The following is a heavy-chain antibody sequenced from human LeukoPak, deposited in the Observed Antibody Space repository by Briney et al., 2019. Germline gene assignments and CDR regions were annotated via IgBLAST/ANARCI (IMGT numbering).Heavy chain of an antibody. CDR3: ARGRQWLVQGGFDAFDI. CDR1: GFTFSNYA. D-gene: IGHD6-19*01. J-gene: IGHJ3*02. CDR2: ISSSSSYI. V-gene: IGHV3-21*01. Sequence: PGGSLRLSCAASGFTFSNYAMNWVRQAPGKGLEWVSSISSSSSYIYYADSVKGRFTISRDNAKNSLYLQMNSLRAEDTAVYYCARGRQWLVQGGFDAFDIWGQGTMVTVSS.